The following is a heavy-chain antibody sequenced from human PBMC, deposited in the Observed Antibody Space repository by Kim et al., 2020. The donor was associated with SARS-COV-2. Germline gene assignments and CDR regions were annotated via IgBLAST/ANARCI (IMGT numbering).Heavy chain of an antibody. J-gene: IGHJ4*02. CDR1: GGTFSSYA. CDR2: IIPIFGTA. D-gene: IGHD5-18*01. V-gene: IGHV1-69*13. CDR3: ARDKGYSYGADY. Sequence: SVKVSCKASGGTFSSYAISWVRQAPGQGLEWMGGIIPIFGTANYAQKFQGRVTITADESTSTAYMELSSLRSEDTAVYYCARDKGYSYGADYWGQGTLVTVSS.